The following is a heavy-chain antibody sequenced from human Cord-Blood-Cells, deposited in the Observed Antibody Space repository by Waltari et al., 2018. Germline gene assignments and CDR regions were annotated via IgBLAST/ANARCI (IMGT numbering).Heavy chain of an antibody. CDR1: GGSFSGYY. D-gene: IGHD2-15*01. CDR3: AREVVVAATPGGAFDI. V-gene: IGHV4-34*01. CDR2: INHSGST. J-gene: IGHJ3*02. Sequence: QVQLQQWGAGLLKPSGTLSLTCAVYGGSFSGYYWSWIRQPPGKGLEWIGEINHSGSTNYNPSLKSRVTISVDTSKNQFSLKLSSVTAADTAVYYCAREVVVAATPGGAFDIWGQGTMVTVSS.